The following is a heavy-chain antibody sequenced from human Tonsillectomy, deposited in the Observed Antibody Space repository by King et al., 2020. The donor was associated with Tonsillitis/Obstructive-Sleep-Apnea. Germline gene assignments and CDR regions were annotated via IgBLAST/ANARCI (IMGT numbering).Heavy chain of an antibody. Sequence: VQLVESGGGLVQPGRSLRLSCAASGFTFDDYAMHWVRQAPGKGLEWVSGISWNSGNIGYAASVKGRFTISRDNAKNSLYLQMNSLRPEDTALYYCVKAPGPIVVVPGANRAQGLDYYMDVWGKGTTVTVAS. CDR1: GFTFDDYA. D-gene: IGHD2-2*01. CDR3: VKAPGPIVVVPGANRAQGLDYYMDV. CDR2: ISWNSGNI. J-gene: IGHJ6*03. V-gene: IGHV3-9*01.